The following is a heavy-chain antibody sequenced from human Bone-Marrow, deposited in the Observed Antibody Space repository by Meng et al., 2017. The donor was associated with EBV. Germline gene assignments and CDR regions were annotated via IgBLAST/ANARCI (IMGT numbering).Heavy chain of an antibody. CDR3: AREVYDSSGYYPLPFDY. CDR1: CGSISSSSW. J-gene: IGHJ4*02. D-gene: IGHD3-22*01. Sequence: QVQLPESGSGLVKPSXXLSRTXAVSCGSISSSSWWSWVRQAPGKGLEWIGSIYYSGSTYYNPSLKSRVTISVDTSKNQFSLKLSSVTAADTAVYYCAREVYDSSGYYPLPFDYWGQGPLVTVSS. V-gene: IGHV4-4*02. CDR2: IYYSGST.